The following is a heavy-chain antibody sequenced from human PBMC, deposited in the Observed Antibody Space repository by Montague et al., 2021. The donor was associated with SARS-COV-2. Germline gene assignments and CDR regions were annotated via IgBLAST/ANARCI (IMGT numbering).Heavy chain of an antibody. Sequence: SLRLSCAASGFTFSNYEMNWVRQAPGKGLEWVLYISRSGSTIYYADSVKGRFTISRDNAQNSLYLQMNSLRAEDTGVYYCARDRGYVDFYYYGMDVWGQGTTVTVSS. CDR1: GFTFSNYE. J-gene: IGHJ6*02. CDR2: ISRSGSTI. CDR3: ARDRGYVDFYYYGMDV. V-gene: IGHV3-48*03. D-gene: IGHD3-10*01.